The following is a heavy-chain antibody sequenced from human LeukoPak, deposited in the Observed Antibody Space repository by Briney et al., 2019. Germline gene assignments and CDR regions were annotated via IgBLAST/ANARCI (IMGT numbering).Heavy chain of an antibody. V-gene: IGHV3-7*01. CDR3: ARVVPAVTSPYYYMDV. J-gene: IGHJ6*03. D-gene: IGHD2-2*01. CDR2: IKQDGSEK. CDR1: GFTFSSYW. Sequence: GGSLRLSCAASGFTFSSYWMSWVRQAPGKGLEWVANIKQDGSEKYYVDSVKGRFTISRDNAKNSLYLQMNSLRAEDTAVYYCARVVPAVTSPYYYMDVWGKGTTVTVSS.